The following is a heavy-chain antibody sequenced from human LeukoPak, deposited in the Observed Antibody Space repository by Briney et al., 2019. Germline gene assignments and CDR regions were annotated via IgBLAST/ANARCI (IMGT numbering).Heavy chain of an antibody. CDR2: IYYGGST. CDR1: GGSISSYY. CDR3: ASIGADYYGSGSYDY. Sequence: SETLCLSCTVSGGSISSYYWSWIRQPPGKGLEWIGYIYYGGSTYYNPSLKSRVTISVDTSKNKFSLKLSTVTAADTAVYYCASIGADYYGSGSYDYWGQGTMVTVFS. D-gene: IGHD3-10*01. J-gene: IGHJ4*02. V-gene: IGHV4-59*08.